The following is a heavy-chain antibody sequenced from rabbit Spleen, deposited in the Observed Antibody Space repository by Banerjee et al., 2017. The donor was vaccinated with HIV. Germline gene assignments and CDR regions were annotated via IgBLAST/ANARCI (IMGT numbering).Heavy chain of an antibody. CDR2: IYAGSGASI. CDR1: GFTISSSYY. V-gene: IGHV1S40*01. D-gene: IGHD2-1*01. CDR3: VRDLGYDDYSEKGYFNL. J-gene: IGHJ4*01. Sequence: QSLEESGGDLVKPGASLTLTCTASGFTISSSYYMCWVRQAPGKGLEWIACIYAGSGASIAYANWAKGRFTISSHNAQNTLYLQLNSLTAADTATYFCVRDLGYDDYSEKGYFNLWGQGTLVTVS.